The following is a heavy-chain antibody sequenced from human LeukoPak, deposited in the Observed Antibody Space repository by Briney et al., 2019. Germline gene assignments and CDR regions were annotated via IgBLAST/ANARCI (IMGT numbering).Heavy chain of an antibody. J-gene: IGHJ5*02. V-gene: IGHV1-46*01. CDR1: GYTFTSYY. CDR3: ARAYLSAAAAANQNWFDP. CDR2: INPSGGST. Sequence: ASVKVSCKASGYTFTSYYMHWVRQAPGQGLEWMGIINPSGGSTSYAQKFQGRVTMTRDMSTSTVYMELSSLRSEDTAVYYCARAYLSAAAAANQNWFDPWGRGTLVTVSS. D-gene: IGHD6-13*01.